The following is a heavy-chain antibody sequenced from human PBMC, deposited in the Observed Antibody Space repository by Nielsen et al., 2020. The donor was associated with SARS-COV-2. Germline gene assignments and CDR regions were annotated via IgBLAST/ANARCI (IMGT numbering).Heavy chain of an antibody. Sequence: SVKVSCKASGYTFTNYAMNWVRQAPGQGLEWMGWISTDSGNPTYAQGFTGRFVFSLDTSVTTTYLQISNLKAEDTAVYYCAREQSFCGVDCYSYFDFWGQGALVTVSS. V-gene: IGHV7-4-1*02. J-gene: IGHJ4*02. CDR1: GYTFTNYA. CDR2: ISTDSGNP. D-gene: IGHD2-21*02. CDR3: AREQSFCGVDCYSYFDF.